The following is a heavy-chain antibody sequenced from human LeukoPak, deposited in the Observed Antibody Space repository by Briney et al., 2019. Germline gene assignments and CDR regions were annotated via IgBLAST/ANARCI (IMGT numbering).Heavy chain of an antibody. Sequence: SETLSLTCTVSGDSISSGDYYWSWIRQPAGKGLEWIGRIYTSGSTNYNPSLKSRVTMSVDTSKNQFSLKLSSVTAADTAVYYCASQTIGYSYGPYYYCYMDVWGKGTTVTISS. V-gene: IGHV4-61*02. J-gene: IGHJ6*03. D-gene: IGHD5-18*01. CDR1: GDSISSGDYY. CDR2: IYTSGST. CDR3: ASQTIGYSYGPYYYCYMDV.